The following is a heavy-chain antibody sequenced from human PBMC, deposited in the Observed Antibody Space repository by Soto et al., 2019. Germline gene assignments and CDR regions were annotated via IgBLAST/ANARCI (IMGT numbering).Heavy chain of an antibody. CDR3: ARTRDGSSWYRAYDY. J-gene: IGHJ4*02. V-gene: IGHV2-26*01. CDR2: IFSNDEK. Sequence: QVTLKESGPVLVKPTETLTLTCTVSGFSLSNARMGVSWIRQPPGKALEWLAHIFSNDEKSYSTSLKSRLTISKDTSKSQLVLTMTNMDPVDTATYYCARTRDGSSWYRAYDYWGQGTLVTVSS. CDR1: GFSLSNARMG. D-gene: IGHD6-13*01.